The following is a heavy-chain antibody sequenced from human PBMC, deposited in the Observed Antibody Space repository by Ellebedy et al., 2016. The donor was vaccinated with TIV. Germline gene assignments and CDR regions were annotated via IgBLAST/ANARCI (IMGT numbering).Heavy chain of an antibody. CDR3: AREQRVVPAAYFDY. J-gene: IGHJ4*02. D-gene: IGHD2-15*01. Sequence: MPSETLSLTCAVYGGSFSGYYWSWIRQPPGKGLEWIGEINHSGSTNYNPSLKSRVTVSVDTSKNQFSLKLRSVTAADTAVYFCAREQRVVPAAYFDYWGQGTLVTVSS. V-gene: IGHV4-34*01. CDR2: INHSGST. CDR1: GGSFSGYY.